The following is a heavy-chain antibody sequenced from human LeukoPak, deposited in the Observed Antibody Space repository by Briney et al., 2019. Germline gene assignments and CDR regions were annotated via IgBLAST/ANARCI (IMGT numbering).Heavy chain of an antibody. V-gene: IGHV1-18*01. CDR2: IGAYNGNT. J-gene: IGHJ4*02. Sequence: ASVKVSCKASGYTFSRNGISCVRRAPGQGLEWMGWIGAYNGNTKYVQKFQGRVTMTTDTSTSTAYMELRSLRSDDTSVYYCAKDHDFDFDYGGQGTLVTVSS. D-gene: IGHD3-3*01. CDR1: GYTFSRNG. CDR3: AKDHDFDFDY.